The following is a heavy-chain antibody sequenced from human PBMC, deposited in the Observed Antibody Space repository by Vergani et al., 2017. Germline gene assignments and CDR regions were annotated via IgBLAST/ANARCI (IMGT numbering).Heavy chain of an antibody. CDR3: AKREPFSRNPYYYYGMDV. V-gene: IGHV3-23*01. CDR1: GFTFSSYA. CDR2: ISGSGGST. Sequence: EVQLLESGGGLVQPGGSLRLSCAASGFTFSSYAMSWVRQAPGKGLEWVSAISGSGGSTYYADSVKGRFTISRDNSKNTLYLQMNSLRAEDTAVYYCAKREPFSRNPYYYYGMDVWGQGTTVTVSS. D-gene: IGHD1-14*01. J-gene: IGHJ6*02.